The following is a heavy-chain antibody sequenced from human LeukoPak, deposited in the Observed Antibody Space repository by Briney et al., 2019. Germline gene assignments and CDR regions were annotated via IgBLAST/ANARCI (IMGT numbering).Heavy chain of an antibody. V-gene: IGHV3-30*02. CDR2: IRYDGSNK. CDR3: AKNRATGMAFYDY. Sequence: GGSLRLSCEASGFSFSDYGMHWVRQGPGKGLEWVAFIRYDGSNKYYADSVKGRFTSSRDNSKSTLYLQMSNLRAEDTAVYYCAKNRATGMAFYDYWGQGTQVTVSS. J-gene: IGHJ4*02. CDR1: GFSFSDYG. D-gene: IGHD5-18*01.